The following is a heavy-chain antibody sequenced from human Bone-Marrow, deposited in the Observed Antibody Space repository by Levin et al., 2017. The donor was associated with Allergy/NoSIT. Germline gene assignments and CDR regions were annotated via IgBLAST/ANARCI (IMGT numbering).Heavy chain of an antibody. CDR1: GFNFDKYA. CDR3: TRDMVPYGSGVDPNSFDV. D-gene: IGHD3-10*01. Sequence: QAGGSLRLSCTASGFNFDKYAMNWVRRVPGKGLEWVAGISWNSGGREYGDSVRGRFTISRDNAKNSLYLQMNSLRPEDTAQYYCTRDMVPYGSGVDPNSFDVWGQGTLITVSS. J-gene: IGHJ3*01. V-gene: IGHV3-9*01. CDR2: ISWNSGGR.